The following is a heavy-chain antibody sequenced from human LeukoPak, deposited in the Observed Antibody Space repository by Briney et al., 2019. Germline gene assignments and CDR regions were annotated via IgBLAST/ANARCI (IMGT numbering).Heavy chain of an antibody. CDR2: ISYSGTT. CDR3: ARMRHGDYFDY. D-gene: IGHD4-17*01. V-gene: IGHV4-61*01. Sequence: SETLSLTCTVSGGSFSSGIYYWRWIRQPPGRALEWIVYISYSGTTNYNPSLKSRVTISVDTSKNQFSLKLTSVTAADTAVYYCARMRHGDYFDYWGQGTLVTVSS. J-gene: IGHJ4*02. CDR1: GGSFSSGIYY.